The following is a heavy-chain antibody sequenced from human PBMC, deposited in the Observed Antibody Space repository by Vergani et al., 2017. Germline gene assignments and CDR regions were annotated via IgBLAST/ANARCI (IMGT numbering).Heavy chain of an antibody. J-gene: IGHJ4*02. V-gene: IGHV1-69*06. CDR3: ARAMGFGSGSYYNLYYFDY. CDR2: IIPIFGTA. CDR1: GGTFSSYA. D-gene: IGHD3-10*01. Sequence: QVQLVQSGAEVKKPGSSVKVSCKASGGTFSSYAISWVRQAPGQGLEWMGGIIPIFGTANYAQKFQGRVTITADKSTSTAYMELSSLRSEDTAVYYWARAMGFGSGSYYNLYYFDYWGQGTLVTVSS.